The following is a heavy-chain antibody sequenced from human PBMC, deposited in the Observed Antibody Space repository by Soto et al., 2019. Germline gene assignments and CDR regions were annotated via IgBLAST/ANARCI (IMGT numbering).Heavy chain of an antibody. J-gene: IGHJ5*02. CDR3: ARTSPRGSGTWFDP. D-gene: IGHD3-10*01. CDR1: GGSISSDDYY. V-gene: IGHV4-30-4*01. Sequence: QVKLQESGPGLVKPSQTLSLTCNVSGGSISSDDYYWSWIRQPPGKGLEWIGYIYHSGSSYYNPSLQSRVTISIDTSKNQLSLKLGSVTAADSAVYYCARTSPRGSGTWFDPWGQGTLVTVSS. CDR2: IYHSGSS.